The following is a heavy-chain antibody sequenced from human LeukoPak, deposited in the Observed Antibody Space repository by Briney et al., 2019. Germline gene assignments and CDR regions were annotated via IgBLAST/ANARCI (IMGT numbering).Heavy chain of an antibody. D-gene: IGHD5-24*01. CDR2: IYYSGST. J-gene: IGHJ4*02. CDR1: GGSISSYY. Sequence: PSETLSLTCTVSGGSISSYYWSWIRQPPGKGLEWIGYIYYSGSTNYNPSLKSRVTISVDTSKNQFSLKLSSVTAADTAVYYCARVSKYSRDGYNFDYWGQGTLVTVSS. V-gene: IGHV4-59*01. CDR3: ARVSKYSRDGYNFDY.